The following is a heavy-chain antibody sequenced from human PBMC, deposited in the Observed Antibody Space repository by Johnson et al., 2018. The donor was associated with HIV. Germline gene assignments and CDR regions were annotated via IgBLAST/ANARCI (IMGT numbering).Heavy chain of an antibody. V-gene: IGHV3-53*01. D-gene: IGHD3-3*01. Sequence: VQLVESGGGLIQPGGSLRLSCAASGFTVSSNYMSWVRQAPGKGLEWVSVIYSGGSTYYADSVKGRFTISRDNSKNTLYLQMNSLGAEDTAVYYRAREARILFNGHAFDIWGQGTMVTVSS. CDR2: IYSGGST. CDR1: GFTVSSNY. J-gene: IGHJ3*02. CDR3: AREARILFNGHAFDI.